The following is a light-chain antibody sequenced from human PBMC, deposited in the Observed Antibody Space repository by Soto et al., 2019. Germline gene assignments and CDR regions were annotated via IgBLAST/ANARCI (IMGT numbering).Light chain of an antibody. CDR2: DAS. J-gene: IGKJ4*01. CDR3: QQYSNWPVT. Sequence: ERVMTQSPATLSVSPGERVVLSCRASQTVNSRLAWYQQKPGQAPRLLIYDASIRATGIPARFSGSGSGTEFAITISSLQSEDVGLFYCQQYSNWPVTFGGGTKVEIK. CDR1: QTVNSR. V-gene: IGKV3-15*01.